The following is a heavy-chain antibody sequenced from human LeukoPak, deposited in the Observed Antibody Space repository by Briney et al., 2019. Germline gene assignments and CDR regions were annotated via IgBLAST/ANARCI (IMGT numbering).Heavy chain of an antibody. J-gene: IGHJ3*02. D-gene: IGHD2-21*01. CDR1: GYTLAELL. Sequence: ASVKVSCKVTGYTLAELLMHWVRQAPGKGLEWMGGFDPEDGEPEDCESIDAQKFQGRVTMTEDTSTNTAYMELSRLTSEDTAVYYCARGIRAGAFDIWGQGTMVTVSS. CDR2: FDPEDGEPEDCES. CDR3: ARGIRAGAFDI. V-gene: IGHV1-24*01.